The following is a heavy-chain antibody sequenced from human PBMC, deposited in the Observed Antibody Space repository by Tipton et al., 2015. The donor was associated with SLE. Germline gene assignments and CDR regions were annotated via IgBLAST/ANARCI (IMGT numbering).Heavy chain of an antibody. J-gene: IGHJ4*02. CDR3: AREGGYRWYYDSNGYDYFDY. V-gene: IGHV4-39*07. Sequence: TLSLTCTVSGGSISSSSYYWGWIRQPPGKGLEWIGSIYYSGSTYYNPSLKSRVTISVDTSKNQFSLKLSSVTAADTAVYYCAREGGYRWYYDSNGYDYFDYWGQGTLVTVSS. D-gene: IGHD3-22*01. CDR2: IYYSGST. CDR1: GGSISSSSYY.